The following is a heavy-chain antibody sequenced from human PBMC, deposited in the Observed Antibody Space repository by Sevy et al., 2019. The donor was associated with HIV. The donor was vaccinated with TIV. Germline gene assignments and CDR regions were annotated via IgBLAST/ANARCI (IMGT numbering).Heavy chain of an antibody. CDR1: GYSFSSYA. Sequence: GGCLRLSCVVSGYSFSSYAISWVRQAPGKGLEWLSTINGRGGSTYYADSVKGRFTISRDNPKNTLFLQMINLRVDDTALYYHERPSPRIAAAASAFYDNWGQGTLVTVSS. CDR3: ERPSPRIAAAASAFYDN. V-gene: IGHV3-23*01. J-gene: IGHJ4*02. D-gene: IGHD6-13*01. CDR2: INGRGGST.